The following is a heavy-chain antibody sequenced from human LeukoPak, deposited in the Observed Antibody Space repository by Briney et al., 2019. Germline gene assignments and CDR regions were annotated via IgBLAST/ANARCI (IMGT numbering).Heavy chain of an antibody. CDR3: ANTRGDYGDYEYYFDY. V-gene: IGHV3-23*01. CDR2: ISGTGNVI. D-gene: IGHD4-17*01. Sequence: GGXLRLSCAASGFTFGRIAMTWVRQAPGKGLEWVSVISGTGNVINYADSVKGRFTISRDNSKKRLYLQMNSLRAEDTAVYYCANTRGDYGDYEYYFDYWGQGTLVTVSS. J-gene: IGHJ4*02. CDR1: GFTFGRIA.